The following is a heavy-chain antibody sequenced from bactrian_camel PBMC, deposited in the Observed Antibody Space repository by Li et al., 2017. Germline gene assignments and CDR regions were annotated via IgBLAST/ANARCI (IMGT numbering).Heavy chain of an antibody. V-gene: IGHV3S53*01. J-gene: IGHJ4*01. CDR1: GDVYSVHC. D-gene: IGHD5*01. CDR2: LDADGTTT. Sequence: HVQLVESGGRSVQAGGSLRLSCAASGDVYSVHCMTWFRELPGKKREGVALLDADGTTTKYAASVKGRFTISYDNAKNTMSLQMNSLKPEDRGMYYCAARDTGLCEIMSAYNYWGQGTQVTVS. CDR3: AARDTGLCEIMSAYNY.